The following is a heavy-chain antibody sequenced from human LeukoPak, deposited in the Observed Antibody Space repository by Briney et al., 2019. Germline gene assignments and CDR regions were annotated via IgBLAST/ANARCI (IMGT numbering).Heavy chain of an antibody. CDR3: ARYRASGSGTYVY. Sequence: EASVKVSCKASGYTFTGYYMHWVRQAPGQGLEWMGWINPNSGGTNYAQKFQGRVTMTRDTYISPAYMELSRLRSDDTAVYYCARYRASGSGTYVYWGQGTLVTDPS. CDR2: INPNSGGT. J-gene: IGHJ4*02. V-gene: IGHV1-2*02. D-gene: IGHD3-10*01. CDR1: GYTFTGYY.